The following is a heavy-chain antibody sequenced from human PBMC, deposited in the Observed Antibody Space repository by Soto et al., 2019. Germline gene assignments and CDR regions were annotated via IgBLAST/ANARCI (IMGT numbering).Heavy chain of an antibody. D-gene: IGHD1-26*01. CDR1: AGSTSTGD. V-gene: IGHV4-59*01. Sequence: SSETLSLPCTVSAGSTSTGDWRWIRQPPGKGLEWIGYIYYSGSTNYNPSLKSRVTISVDTSKNQFSLKLSSVTAADTAVYYCASLSGSYTVAYWGQGTLVT. CDR3: ASLSGSYTVAY. J-gene: IGHJ4*02. CDR2: IYYSGST.